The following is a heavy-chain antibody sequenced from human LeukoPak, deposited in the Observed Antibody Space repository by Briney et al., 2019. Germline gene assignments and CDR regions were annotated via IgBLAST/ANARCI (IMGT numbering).Heavy chain of an antibody. V-gene: IGHV3-30*18. J-gene: IGHJ4*02. CDR2: ISYDGSNK. CDR1: GFTFSSYG. CDR3: AKGQTTSWYSSIDY. D-gene: IGHD2-2*01. Sequence: GGSLRLSCAASGFTFSSYGMHWVRQAPGKGLEWVAVISYDGSNKYYADSVKGRFTISRDNSKNTLYLQVNNLRAEDTAVYYCAKGQTTSWYSSIDYWGQGTLVTVSS.